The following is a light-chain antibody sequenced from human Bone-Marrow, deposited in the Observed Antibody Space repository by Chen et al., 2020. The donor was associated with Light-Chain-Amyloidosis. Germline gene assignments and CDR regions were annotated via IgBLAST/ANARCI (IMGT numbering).Light chain of an antibody. J-gene: IGKJ2*01. CDR1: HSVDKY. CDR2: AAS. Sequence: DIQMTQSPPSLSASIGDTVTITCRASHSVDKYLNWYQQKAGKPPTLLIYAASSLQSGVPPRFRGSGAETDFSLTISNLQPDDFATYYCQQTYSDSAYTFGQGTNLQI. V-gene: IGKV1-39*01. CDR3: QQTYSDSAYT.